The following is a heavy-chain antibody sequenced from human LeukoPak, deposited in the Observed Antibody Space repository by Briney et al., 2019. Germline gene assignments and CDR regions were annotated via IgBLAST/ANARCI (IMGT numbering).Heavy chain of an antibody. CDR1: GGSVSSGSYY. D-gene: IGHD3-3*01. CDR2: IYYSGST. Sequence: YPSGTLSLTCTVSGGSVSSGSYYWSWIRQPPGKGLEWIGYIYYSGSTNYNPSLKSRVTISVDTSKNQFSLKLSSVTAADTAVYYCARDKFWSGQEYYFDYWGQGTLVTVSS. V-gene: IGHV4-61*01. CDR3: ARDKFWSGQEYYFDY. J-gene: IGHJ4*02.